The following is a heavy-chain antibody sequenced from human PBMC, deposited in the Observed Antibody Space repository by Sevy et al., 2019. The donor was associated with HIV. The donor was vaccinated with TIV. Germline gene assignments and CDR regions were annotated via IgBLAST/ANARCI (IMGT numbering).Heavy chain of an antibody. CDR2: IRNRPNRYTT. D-gene: IGHD2-21*01. J-gene: IGHJ6*03. CDR1: GFAFSDHY. Sequence: GVSLRLSCAASGFAFSDHYVDWVRQAPGKGLEWVGRIRNRPNRYTTEYAASVEGRFTISRDDSRHSLYLQMNSLKTGDSAVYYCVRGPNCGVGGCQQISPYCLDVWGIGATVTVSS. CDR3: VRGPNCGVGGCQQISPYCLDV. V-gene: IGHV3-72*01.